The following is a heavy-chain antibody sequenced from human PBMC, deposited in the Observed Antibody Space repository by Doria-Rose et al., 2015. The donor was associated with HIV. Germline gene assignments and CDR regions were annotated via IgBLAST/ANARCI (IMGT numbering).Heavy chain of an antibody. D-gene: IGHD6-25*01. CDR3: AKEKAAAGGGIDY. J-gene: IGHJ4*02. CDR2: IRYDGSNK. V-gene: IGHV3-30*02. Sequence: WVAFIRYDGSNKYYADSVKGRLTISRDNSKNTLYLQMNSLRVKDTAVYYCAKEKAAAGGGIDYWGQGTVVTVSS.